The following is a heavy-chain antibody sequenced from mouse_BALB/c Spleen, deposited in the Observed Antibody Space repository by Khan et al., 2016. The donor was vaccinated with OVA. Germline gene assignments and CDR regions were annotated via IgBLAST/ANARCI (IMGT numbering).Heavy chain of an antibody. Sequence: EVELVESGGGLVKPGGSPKLSCAASGFTFSDYYMYWVRQTPEKRLEWVATISDGGSYTNYADIVKGRFTISRDNAENNLYLQMRSLKSEDTAMYYCARGDYGSSIPWFAYWGQGTLVTVSA. V-gene: IGHV5-4*02. J-gene: IGHJ3*01. CDR1: GFTFSDYY. CDR2: ISDGGSYT. D-gene: IGHD1-1*01. CDR3: ARGDYGSSIPWFAY.